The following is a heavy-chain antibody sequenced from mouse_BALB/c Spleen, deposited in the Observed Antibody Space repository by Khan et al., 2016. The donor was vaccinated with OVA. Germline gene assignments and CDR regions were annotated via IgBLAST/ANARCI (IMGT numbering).Heavy chain of an antibody. V-gene: IGHV1S81*02. D-gene: IGHD2-2*01. CDR3: TRSGYGSFVY. CDR2: INPNSGGT. Sequence: QVQLQQSGAGLVKPGASVKLSCKASGYMFTSYYMYWVKQRPGQGLEWIGEINPNSGGTNFNEKFKSKATLTVDKSSSTAYMQLSSLTSEDSAVYYCTRSGYGSFVYWGQGTLVTVSA. J-gene: IGHJ3*01. CDR1: GYMFTSYY.